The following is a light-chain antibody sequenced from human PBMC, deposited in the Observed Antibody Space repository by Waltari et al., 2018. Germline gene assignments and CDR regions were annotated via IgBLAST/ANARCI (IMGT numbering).Light chain of an antibody. CDR3: QHHFRLPAT. CDR2: GAS. V-gene: IGKV3-20*01. CDR1: QSISRY. Sequence: IMLTQSPGTLSLSPGERATLSCRAIQSISRYLAWYQQKPGQAPRILIYGASTRATGIPDRFSGSGSGTDFSLTISGLEPEDSAVYYCQHHFRLPATFGQGTKVEIK. J-gene: IGKJ1*01.